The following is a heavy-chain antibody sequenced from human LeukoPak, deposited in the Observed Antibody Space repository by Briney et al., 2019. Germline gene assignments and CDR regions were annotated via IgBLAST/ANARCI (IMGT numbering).Heavy chain of an antibody. D-gene: IGHD3-16*01. CDR2: IRYDGSNK. CDR1: GFTFSSYG. V-gene: IGHV3-30*02. CDR3: VRDLGRVWGYYGY. J-gene: IGHJ4*02. Sequence: GGSLRLSCAASGFTFSSYGMHWVRQAPGKGLEWVAFIRYDGSNKYYADSVKGRFTISRDNSKNTLYLQMNSLRAEDTAVYYCVRDLGRVWGYYGYWGQGTLVTVSS.